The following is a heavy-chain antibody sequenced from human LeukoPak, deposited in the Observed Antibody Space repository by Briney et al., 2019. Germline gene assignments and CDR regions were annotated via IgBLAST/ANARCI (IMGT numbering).Heavy chain of an antibody. Sequence: GGSLRLSCAASGFTVSSNYMSWVRQAPGKGLEWVSGISGSGGNTYYADSVKGRFTISRGNSRNTLYLQMNSLRAEDTAVYYCAKEGTPSGSYAYYYYYMDVWGKGTTVTVSS. J-gene: IGHJ6*03. CDR2: ISGSGGNT. CDR1: GFTVSSNY. D-gene: IGHD1-26*01. V-gene: IGHV3-23*01. CDR3: AKEGTPSGSYAYYYYYMDV.